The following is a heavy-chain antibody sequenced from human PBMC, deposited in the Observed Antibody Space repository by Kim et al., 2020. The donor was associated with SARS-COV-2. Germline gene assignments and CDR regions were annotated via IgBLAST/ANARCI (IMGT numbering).Heavy chain of an antibody. J-gene: IGHJ6*03. CDR2: MNPNSGNT. D-gene: IGHD1-7*01. CDR3: ARSITGTTVWPYYYYMDV. CDR1: GYTFTSYD. V-gene: IGHV1-8*01. Sequence: ASVKVSCKASGYTFTSYDINWVRQATGQGLEWMGWMNPNSGNTGYAQKFQGRVTMTRNTSISTAYMELSSLRSEDTAVYYCARSITGTTVWPYYYYMDVWGKGTTVTVSS.